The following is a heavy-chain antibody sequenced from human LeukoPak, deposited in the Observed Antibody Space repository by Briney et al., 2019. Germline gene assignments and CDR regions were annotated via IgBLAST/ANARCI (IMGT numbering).Heavy chain of an antibody. V-gene: IGHV4-59*01. D-gene: IGHD2-15*01. CDR1: GGSISSYY. CDR2: IHYSGST. J-gene: IGHJ6*03. CDR3: GRTTEGYCSGGSCYYYFYYMHV. Sequence: PSETLSLTCTVSGGSISSYYWIWIRQPPGKGLEWIGYIHYSGSTSYNPSLKSRVTISVDTSKNQFSLKLRFVTAADTAVYYCGRTTEGYCSGGSCYYYFYYMHVWRKGSAVTV.